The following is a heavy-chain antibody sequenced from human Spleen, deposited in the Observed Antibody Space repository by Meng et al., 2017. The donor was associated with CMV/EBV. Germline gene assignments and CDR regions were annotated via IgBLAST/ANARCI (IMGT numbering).Heavy chain of an antibody. CDR3: ARDYSGTEGDNWFDP. Sequence: SETLSLTSTVSGGSITSGNYYWGWIRQSPGKGLVWIGSIYYSGSTYYSPSLKSRVTISVDPSRNQFSLKLSSVTAEDTAMYYCARDYSGTEGDNWFDPWGQGTLVTVSS. CDR1: GGSITSGNYY. D-gene: IGHD1-1*01. V-gene: IGHV4-39*07. J-gene: IGHJ5*02. CDR2: IYYSGST.